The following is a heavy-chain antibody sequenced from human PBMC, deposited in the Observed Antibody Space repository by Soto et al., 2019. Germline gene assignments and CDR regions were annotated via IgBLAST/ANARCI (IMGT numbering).Heavy chain of an antibody. CDR1: GFSLSTSEMC. D-gene: IGHD6-19*01. CDR2: IDWDDDK. J-gene: IGHJ4*02. Sequence: SGPTLVNPTQTLTLTCTFSGFSLSTSEMCVSWVRQPPGKALEWLARIDWDDDKYYTTSLKTRLTISKDTSKNQVVLTMTNMDPVDTATYYCARIRKYSSGWYRGLDYWGQGALVTVSS. V-gene: IGHV2-70*11. CDR3: ARIRKYSSGWYRGLDY.